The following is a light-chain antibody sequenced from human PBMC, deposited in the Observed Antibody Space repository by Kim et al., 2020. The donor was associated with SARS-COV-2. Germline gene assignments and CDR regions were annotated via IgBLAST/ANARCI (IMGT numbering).Light chain of an antibody. CDR3: QQYGGSPLT. CDR1: PSVGSRS. Sequence: PGERATLSCRASPSVGSRSLAWYQQKPGQAPRLLIYDASNRATDIPDRFSGSGSGTDFTLTISRLEPEDYAVYFCQQYGGSPLTFGGGTKVDIK. J-gene: IGKJ4*01. V-gene: IGKV3-20*01. CDR2: DAS.